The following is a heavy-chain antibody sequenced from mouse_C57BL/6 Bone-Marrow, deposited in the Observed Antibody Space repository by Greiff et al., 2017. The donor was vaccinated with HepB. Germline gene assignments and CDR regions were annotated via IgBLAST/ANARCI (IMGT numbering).Heavy chain of an antibody. CDR2: IDPENGDT. Sequence: EVQLQESGAELVRPGASVKLSCTASGFHIQDDYMHWVKQRPEQGLEWIGWIDPENGDTEYASKFQGKATITADTSSNTAYLQLSSLTSEDTAVYYCTAAYYSNYVSVLWFAYWGQGTLVTVSA. J-gene: IGHJ3*01. CDR3: TAAYYSNYVSVLWFAY. CDR1: GFHIQDDY. V-gene: IGHV14-4*01. D-gene: IGHD2-5*01.